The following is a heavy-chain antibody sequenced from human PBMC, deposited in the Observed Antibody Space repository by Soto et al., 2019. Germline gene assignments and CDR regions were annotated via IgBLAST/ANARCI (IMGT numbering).Heavy chain of an antibody. CDR1: GGTFSSYA. V-gene: IGHV1-69*13. CDR2: IIPIFGTA. CDR3: ASSPIDDQLLDKIEKIYYYYGMDV. J-gene: IGHJ6*02. Sequence: SVKVSCKASGGTFSSYAISWVRQAPGQGLEWMGGIIPIFGTANYAQKFQGRVTITADESTSTAYMEVSSLRSEDTAVYYCASSPIDDQLLDKIEKIYYYYGMDVWGQGTTVTVSS. D-gene: IGHD2-2*01.